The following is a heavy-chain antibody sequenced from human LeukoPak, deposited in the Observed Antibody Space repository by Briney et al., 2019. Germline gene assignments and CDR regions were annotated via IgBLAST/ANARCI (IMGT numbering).Heavy chain of an antibody. D-gene: IGHD6-6*01. CDR1: GFTFSSYW. V-gene: IGHV3-7*01. CDR3: ARFGGSSSLDY. J-gene: IGHJ4*02. CDR2: IKQDGSEK. Sequence: GESLRLSCAASGFTFSSYWMSWVRQAPGKGLEWVANIKQDGSEKYYVDSVKGRFTISRDNAKNTLYLQMNSLRAEDTAVYYCARFGGSSSLDYWGQGTLVTVSS.